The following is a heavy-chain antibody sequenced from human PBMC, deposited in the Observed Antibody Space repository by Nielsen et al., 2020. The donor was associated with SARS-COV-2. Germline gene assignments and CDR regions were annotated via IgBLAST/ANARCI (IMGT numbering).Heavy chain of an antibody. Sequence: SETLSLTCAVYGGSFSGYYWSWIRQPPGKGLEWIGEINHSGSTNYNPSLKSRVTISVDTSKNQFSLKLSSVTAADTAVYYCARGYGDYVPWYYYYGMDVWGQGTTVTVSS. CDR2: INHSGST. D-gene: IGHD4-17*01. V-gene: IGHV4-34*01. CDR3: ARGYGDYVPWYYYYGMDV. J-gene: IGHJ6*02. CDR1: GGSFSGYY.